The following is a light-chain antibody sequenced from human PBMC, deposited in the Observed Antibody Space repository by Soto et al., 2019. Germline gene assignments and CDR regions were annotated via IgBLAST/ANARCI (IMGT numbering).Light chain of an antibody. V-gene: IGKV1-9*01. J-gene: IGKJ2*01. CDR3: QQLNSYPNT. CDR2: AAS. Sequence: DIPLTQSPSFLSASVGDRVTITCRASQGISSYLAWYQQKPGKAPKLLIYAASTLQSGVPSRFSGSGSGTEFTLTISNLHPEDFATYYCQQLNSYPNTFGQGTKLEIK. CDR1: QGISSY.